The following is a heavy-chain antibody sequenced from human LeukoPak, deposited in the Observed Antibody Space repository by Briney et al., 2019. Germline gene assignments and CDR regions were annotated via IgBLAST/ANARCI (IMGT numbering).Heavy chain of an antibody. V-gene: IGHV4-61*02. CDR1: GYSISSGSYY. CDR3: ARDLYGDYAWGRWFDP. Sequence: SETLPLTCTVSGYSISSGSYYWSWIRQPAGKGLEWIGRIYTSGSTNYNPSLKSRVTISVDTSKNQFSLKLSSVTAADTAVYYCARDLYGDYAWGRWFDPWGQGTLVTVSS. CDR2: IYTSGST. J-gene: IGHJ5*02. D-gene: IGHD4-17*01.